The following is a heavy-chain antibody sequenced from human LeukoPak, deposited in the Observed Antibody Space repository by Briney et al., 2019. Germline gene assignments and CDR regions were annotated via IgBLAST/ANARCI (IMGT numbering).Heavy chain of an antibody. CDR1: GFTFSSYS. Sequence: GGSLRLSCAASGFTFSSYSMNWVRQAPGKGLEWVSYISSSSSTIYYADSVKGRFTISRDNAKNSLYLQMNSLRAEDTAVYYCAELGITMIGGVWGKGTAVTISS. J-gene: IGHJ6*04. V-gene: IGHV3-48*04. CDR2: ISSSSSTI. CDR3: AELGITMIGGV. D-gene: IGHD3-10*02.